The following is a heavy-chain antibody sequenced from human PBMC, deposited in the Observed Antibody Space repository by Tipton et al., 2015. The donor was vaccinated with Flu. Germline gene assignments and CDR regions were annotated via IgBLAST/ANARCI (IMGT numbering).Heavy chain of an antibody. CDR2: VYHGGTT. CDR3: ARNSFGGVITTFDY. D-gene: IGHD3-16*02. J-gene: IGHJ4*02. V-gene: IGHV4-38-2*02. Sequence: TLSLTCTVSGYSISSRYYWGWIRQPPGKGLEWIGCVYHGGTTYYNPSLMSRVTISVDTSKNQFSLKLSSVTAADTAVYYCARNSFGGVITTFDYWGQGTLVTVSS. CDR1: GYSISSRYY.